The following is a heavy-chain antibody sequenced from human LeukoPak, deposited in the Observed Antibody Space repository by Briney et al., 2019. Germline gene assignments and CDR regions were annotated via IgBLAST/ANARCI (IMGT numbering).Heavy chain of an antibody. Sequence: HPGGSLRLSCAASGFTFSSYAMSWVRQAPGKGLEWVSAISGSGGSTYYADSVKGRFTISRDNSKNTLYLQMNSLRAEDTAVYTCAKEPRPPTYCSSTSCYPVDWGQGTLVTVSS. V-gene: IGHV3-23*01. D-gene: IGHD2-2*01. CDR3: AKEPRPPTYCSSTSCYPVD. CDR1: GFTFSSYA. CDR2: ISGSGGST. J-gene: IGHJ4*02.